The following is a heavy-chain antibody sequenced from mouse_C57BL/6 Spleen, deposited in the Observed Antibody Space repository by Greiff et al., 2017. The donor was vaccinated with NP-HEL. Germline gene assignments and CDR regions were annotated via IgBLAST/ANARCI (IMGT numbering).Heavy chain of an antibody. CDR2: INPNYGTT. J-gene: IGHJ1*03. D-gene: IGHD1-1*01. Sequence: EVQLQQSGPELVKPGASVKISCKASGYSFTDYNMNWVKQSNGKSLEWIGVINPNYGTTSYNQKFKGKATLTVDQSSSTAYMQLNSLTSEDSAVYYCARGKAPLTTVVATDWYFDVWGTGTTVTVSS. CDR1: GYSFTDYN. V-gene: IGHV1-39*01. CDR3: ARGKAPLTTVVATDWYFDV.